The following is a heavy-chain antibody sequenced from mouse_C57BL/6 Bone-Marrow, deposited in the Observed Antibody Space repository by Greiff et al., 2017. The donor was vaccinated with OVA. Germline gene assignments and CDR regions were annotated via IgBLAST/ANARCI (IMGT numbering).Heavy chain of an antibody. Sequence: EVQGVESGGGLVKPGGSLKLSCTASGFTFSSYTMSWVRQTPEKRLEWVATISGGGGNTYYPDSVKGRFTISRDNAKNTLYLQMSSLRSEDTALYYCARRDHYYGSRRAMDYWGQGTSVTVSS. CDR2: ISGGGGNT. CDR3: ARRDHYYGSRRAMDY. V-gene: IGHV5-9*01. D-gene: IGHD1-1*01. CDR1: GFTFSSYT. J-gene: IGHJ4*01.